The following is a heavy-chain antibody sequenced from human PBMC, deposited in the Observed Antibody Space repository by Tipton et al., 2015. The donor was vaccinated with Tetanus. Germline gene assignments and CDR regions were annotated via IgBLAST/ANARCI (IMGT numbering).Heavy chain of an antibody. Sequence: SLRLSCAASGFTFSSYAMSWVRQAPGKGLEWVSGIRDSGDSTYYADSVKTRLTISRDISKYTLYLQMNSVRAEDRAVYYCVKVSRYEMSPPGAYVGYWGRGALVTVSS. J-gene: IGHJ4*02. D-gene: IGHD5-24*01. V-gene: IGHV3-23*01. CDR1: GFTFSSYA. CDR2: IRDSGDST. CDR3: VKVSRYEMSPPGAYVGY.